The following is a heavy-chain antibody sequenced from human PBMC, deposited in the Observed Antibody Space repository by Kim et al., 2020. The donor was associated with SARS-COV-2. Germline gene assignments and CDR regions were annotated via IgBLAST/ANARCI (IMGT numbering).Heavy chain of an antibody. Sequence: ASVKVSCKASGYTFTGYYMHWVRQAPGQGLEWMGRINPNSGGTNYAQKFQGRVTMTRDTSISTAYMELSRLRSDDTAVYYCARDLYYYDSSGYGGEYFQHWGQGTLVTVSS. CDR2: INPNSGGT. J-gene: IGHJ1*01. D-gene: IGHD3-22*01. V-gene: IGHV1-2*06. CDR3: ARDLYYYDSSGYGGEYFQH. CDR1: GYTFTGYY.